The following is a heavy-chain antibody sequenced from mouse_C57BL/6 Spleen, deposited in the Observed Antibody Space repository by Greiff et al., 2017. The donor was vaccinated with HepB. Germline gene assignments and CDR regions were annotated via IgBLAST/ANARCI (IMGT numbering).Heavy chain of an antibody. D-gene: IGHD2-1*01. J-gene: IGHJ2*01. V-gene: IGHV7-3*01. CDR2: IRNKANGYTT. CDR1: GFTFTDYY. CDR3: ARYYGVTTSYYFDY. Sequence: EVKLVESGGGLVQPGGSLSLSCAASGFTFTDYYMSWARQPPGKALEWLGFIRNKANGYTTEYSASVKGRFTISRDNSQSILYLQMNALRAEDSATYYCARYYGVTTSYYFDYWGQGTTLTVSS.